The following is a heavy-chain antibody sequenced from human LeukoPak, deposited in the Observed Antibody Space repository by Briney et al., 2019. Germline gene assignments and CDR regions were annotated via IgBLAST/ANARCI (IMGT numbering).Heavy chain of an antibody. CDR3: ARGQNWNYVTNSDY. V-gene: IGHV3-23*05. Sequence: PGGSLRLSCAASGFIFSSYAMTWVRQGPGKGLEWVSTIDNSGGATFYADSVTGRFTISRDNSTNTLYLQMNSLRAEDTAVYYCARGQNWNYVTNSDYWGQGTLVTVSS. J-gene: IGHJ4*02. D-gene: IGHD1-7*01. CDR1: GFIFSSYA. CDR2: IDNSGGAT.